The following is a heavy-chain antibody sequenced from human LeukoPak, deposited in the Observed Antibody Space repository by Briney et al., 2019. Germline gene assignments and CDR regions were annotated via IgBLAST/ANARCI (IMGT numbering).Heavy chain of an antibody. D-gene: IGHD6-13*01. CDR1: GFTFSSYG. CDR3: ARGIAAAGTY. Sequence: GGSLRLSCAAWGFTFSSYGMHWVRQAPGKGLEWVAFIRYDGSNKYYADSVKGRFTISRDNSKNTLYLQMNSLRAEDTAVYYCARGIAAAGTYWGQGTLVTVSS. J-gene: IGHJ4*02. CDR2: IRYDGSNK. V-gene: IGHV3-30*02.